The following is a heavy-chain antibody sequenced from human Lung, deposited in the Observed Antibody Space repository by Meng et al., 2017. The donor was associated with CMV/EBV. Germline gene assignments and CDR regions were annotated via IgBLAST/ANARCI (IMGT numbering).Heavy chain of an antibody. CDR3: ARGTPGRSYSDY. Sequence: VHLLHAGVGVKKPGASWRVSCEASGYTFASYGISWLRQAPGQGLEWMGWFVNNVDTYSAQKFQGRVTMTTDTHTSTAFMELRSLRSDDTAVYYCARGTPGRSYSDYWGQGTLVTVS. CDR2: FVNNVDT. D-gene: IGHD3-10*01. V-gene: IGHV1-18*01. J-gene: IGHJ4*02. CDR1: GYTFASYG.